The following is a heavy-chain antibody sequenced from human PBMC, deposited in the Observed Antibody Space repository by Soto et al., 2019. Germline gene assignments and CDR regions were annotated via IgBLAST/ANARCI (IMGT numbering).Heavy chain of an antibody. CDR1: GGSISSVDYY. CDR2: IYYSGKT. V-gene: IGHV4-30-4*01. Sequence: SETLSLTCCVSGGSISSVDYYWSWSRQPPGKGLEWIGKIYYSGKTYYNQSLKSRLIISTNTPKNRLSLKVCAVTDGETAVYYFAISSIYGMDVGGQWITVTVSS. CDR3: AISSIYGMDV. J-gene: IGHJ6*02. D-gene: IGHD3-9*01.